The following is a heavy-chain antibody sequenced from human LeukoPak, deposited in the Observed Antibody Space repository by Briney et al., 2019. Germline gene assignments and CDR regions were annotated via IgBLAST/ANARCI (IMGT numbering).Heavy chain of an antibody. CDR1: GYTFTSYG. J-gene: IGHJ6*02. Sequence: WASVKVSCKASGYTFTSYGISWVRQAPGQGLEWMGWISAYNGNTNYAQKLQGRVTMTTDTSTSTAHMELRSLRSDDTAVHYCARDDIYGSGSYNYYYGMDVWGQGATVTVSS. CDR3: ARDDIYGSGSYNYYYGMDV. D-gene: IGHD3-10*01. V-gene: IGHV1-18*01. CDR2: ISAYNGNT.